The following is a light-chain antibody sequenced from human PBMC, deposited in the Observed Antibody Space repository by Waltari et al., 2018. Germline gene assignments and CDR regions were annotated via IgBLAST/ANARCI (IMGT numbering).Light chain of an antibody. Sequence: ETVLTQSPGTLSLSPGEGATPPCRASQGVGRSLVWYQQKPGRAPRLLIYGASIRATGIPDRFTGSGSGTDFSLTISRLEPEDSAVYYCQMYVRLPVTFGQGTKVEI. CDR3: QMYVRLPVT. CDR2: GAS. J-gene: IGKJ1*01. V-gene: IGKV3-20*01. CDR1: QGVGRS.